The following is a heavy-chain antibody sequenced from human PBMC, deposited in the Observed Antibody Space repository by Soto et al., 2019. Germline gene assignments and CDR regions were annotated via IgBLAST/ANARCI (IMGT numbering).Heavy chain of an antibody. CDR1: GFTFSSYA. V-gene: IGHV3-30-3*01. D-gene: IGHD7-27*01. CDR3: ARPPDGVTGDAFDI. CDR2: LSYDGSNK. J-gene: IGHJ3*02. Sequence: QVQLVESGGGVVQPGRSLRLSCAASGFTFSSYAMHWVRQAPGKGLEWVAVLSYDGSNKYYADSVKGRFTISRDNSKNTLYLQMNSLRAEDTAVYYCARPPDGVTGDAFDIWGQGTMVTVSS.